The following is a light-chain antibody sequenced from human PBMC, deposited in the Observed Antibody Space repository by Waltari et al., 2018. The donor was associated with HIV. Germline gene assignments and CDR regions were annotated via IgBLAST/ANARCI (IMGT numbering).Light chain of an antibody. CDR2: DVT. V-gene: IGLV2-11*01. Sequence: QSALTQPRPVAGSPGQSVNISCPGTSSAVGSYNPASWYQQPPGKAPKLMIYDVTKRPSGVPDHFSGSKSGNTASLTISGLQAEDEADYYCCSYAGTYAPYVFGTGTKVTVL. CDR1: SSAVGSYNP. J-gene: IGLJ1*01. CDR3: CSYAGTYAPYV.